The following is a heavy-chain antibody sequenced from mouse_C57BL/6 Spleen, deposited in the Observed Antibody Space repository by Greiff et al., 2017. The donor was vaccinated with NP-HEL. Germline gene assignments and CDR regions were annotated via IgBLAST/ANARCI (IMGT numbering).Heavy chain of an antibody. CDR3: ARSKGPLYGSSPWFAY. CDR1: GYTFTSYW. D-gene: IGHD1-1*01. J-gene: IGHJ3*01. CDR2: IDPNSGGT. V-gene: IGHV1-72*01. Sequence: QVQLQQHPGAELVQPGASVKLSCKASGYTFTSYWMHWVKQRPGRGLEWIGRIDPNSGGTKYHEKFKSKATPTVDKPYSTAYMQLSSLTSEDSAVYYCARSKGPLYGSSPWFAYWGQGTLVTVSA.